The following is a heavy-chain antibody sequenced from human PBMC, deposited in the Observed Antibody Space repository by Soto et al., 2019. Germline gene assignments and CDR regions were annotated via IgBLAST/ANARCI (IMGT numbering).Heavy chain of an antibody. CDR1: GFTFSSYG. Sequence: GGSLRLSCAASGFTFSSYGMHWVRQAPGKGLEWVAVIWYDGSNKYYADSVKGRFTISRDNSKNTLYLQMNSLRAEDTAVYYCARESVYDSSGYYAPGFDYWGQGTLVTVSS. J-gene: IGHJ4*02. V-gene: IGHV3-33*01. CDR3: ARESVYDSSGYYAPGFDY. CDR2: IWYDGSNK. D-gene: IGHD3-22*01.